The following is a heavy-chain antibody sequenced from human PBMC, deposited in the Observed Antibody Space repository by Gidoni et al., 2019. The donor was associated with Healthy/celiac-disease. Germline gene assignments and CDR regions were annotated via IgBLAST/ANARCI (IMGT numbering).Heavy chain of an antibody. V-gene: IGHV4-61*02. CDR2: IYTSGST. CDR3: ARAPSGSYDAGFDY. D-gene: IGHD1-26*01. J-gene: IGHJ4*02. Sequence: QVQLQESGPGLVKPSQTLSLTCPVSGGSISSGSYYWSWIRQPAGKGLEWIGRIYTSGSTNYNPSLKSRVTISVDTSKNQFSLKLSSVTAADTAVYYCARAPSGSYDAGFDYWGQGTLVTVSS. CDR1: GGSISSGSYY.